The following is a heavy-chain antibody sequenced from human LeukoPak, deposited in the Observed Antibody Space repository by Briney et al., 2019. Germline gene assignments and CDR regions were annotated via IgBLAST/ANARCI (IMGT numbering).Heavy chain of an antibody. J-gene: IGHJ6*02. D-gene: IGHD2-21*02. CDR3: AREIRYCGGDCFGHYYYGMDV. V-gene: IGHV3-64*01. Sequence: PGGSLRLSCAAFGFTFSTYAMHWVRQAPGKGLEYVSAISINGGNTYYANSVKGRFTISRDNSKNTLYLQMGSLRAEDMAVYYCAREIRYCGGDCFGHYYYGMDVWGQGTTVTVSS. CDR2: ISINGGNT. CDR1: GFTFSTYA.